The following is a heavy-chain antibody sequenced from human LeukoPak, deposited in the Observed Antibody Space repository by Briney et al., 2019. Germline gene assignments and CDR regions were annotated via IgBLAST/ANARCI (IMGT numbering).Heavy chain of an antibody. CDR2: ISAYNGNT. CDR1: GYTLTSYG. CDR3: ARPRGYCSSTSCYSDAFDL. D-gene: IGHD2-2*01. Sequence: ASVKVSCKASGYTLTSYGFSWVRQAPGQGLEWMGWISAYNGNTNYALKLQGRVTMTTDTSTSTAYMELRSLRSDDTAVYYCARPRGYCSSTSCYSDAFDLGGQGTMVTVSS. J-gene: IGHJ3*01. V-gene: IGHV1-18*04.